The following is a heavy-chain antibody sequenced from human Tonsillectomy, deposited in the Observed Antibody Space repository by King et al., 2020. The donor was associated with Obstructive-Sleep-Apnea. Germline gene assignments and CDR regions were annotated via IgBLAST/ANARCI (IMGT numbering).Heavy chain of an antibody. D-gene: IGHD3-3*01. CDR1: GFSFSNYA. CDR3: VRDLSASDY. Sequence: VQLVESGGGLVQPGGSLRLSCSASGFSFSNYAMEWVRQAPGKGLKNVSGITNSGGNTYYADSVKGRFTSSIDNYKNTLYLQMSSLRVEDTAVYYCVRDLSASDYWGQGTLVTVSS. CDR2: ITNSGGNT. V-gene: IGHV3-64D*06. J-gene: IGHJ4*02.